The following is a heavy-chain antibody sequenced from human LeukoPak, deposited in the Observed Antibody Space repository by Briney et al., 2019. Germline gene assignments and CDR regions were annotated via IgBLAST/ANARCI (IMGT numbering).Heavy chain of an antibody. CDR1: GFTFSSYS. CDR3: APYCSSTSCYIHGMDV. D-gene: IGHD2-2*02. CDR2: ISSSSSYI. Sequence: GGSLRLSCAASGFTFSSYSMNWVRQAPGKGLEWVSSISSSSSYIYYADSVKGRFTISRDNAKNSLYLQMNSLRAEDTAVYYCAPYCSSTSCYIHGMDVWGQGTTVTV. J-gene: IGHJ6*02. V-gene: IGHV3-21*01.